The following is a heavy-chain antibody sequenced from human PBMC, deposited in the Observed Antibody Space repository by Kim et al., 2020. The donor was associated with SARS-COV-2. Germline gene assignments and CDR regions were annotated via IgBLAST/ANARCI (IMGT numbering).Heavy chain of an antibody. V-gene: IGHV3-33*01. CDR3: ARGDGSGSSYFDL. CDR2: IWYDGSNK. J-gene: IGHJ4*02. CDR1: GFTFRNYG. D-gene: IGHD3-9*01. Sequence: GGSLRLFCAGSGFTFRNYGIHWVRQAPGKGLEWVAIIWYDGSNKYYADSVKGRFTISRDNSKDTVYLQMSSLRAEDTAIYYCARGDGSGSSYFDLWGQGTLVTVTS.